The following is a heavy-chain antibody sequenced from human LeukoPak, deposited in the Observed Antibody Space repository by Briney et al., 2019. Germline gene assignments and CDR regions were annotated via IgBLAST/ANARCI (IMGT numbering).Heavy chain of an antibody. Sequence: PSETLSLTCTVSGGPIRSQYWSWIRQSPGKGLEWIGYIHYSGGTNYNPSLKSRVTISVDTSMNHFSLKLSSVTAADTAVYYCARENYGYFDPWGQGTLVTVSS. D-gene: IGHD4-17*01. V-gene: IGHV4-59*11. J-gene: IGHJ5*02. CDR3: ARENYGYFDP. CDR2: IHYSGGT. CDR1: GGPIRSQY.